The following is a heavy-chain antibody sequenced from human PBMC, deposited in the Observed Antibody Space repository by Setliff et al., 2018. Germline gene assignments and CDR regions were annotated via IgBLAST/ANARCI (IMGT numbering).Heavy chain of an antibody. CDR1: GFTFSSCG. CDR3: AKDSRYCSGGSCSEPDAFDI. CDR2: IWYDGSNK. J-gene: IGHJ3*02. V-gene: IGHV3-33*06. D-gene: IGHD2-15*01. Sequence: LSLSCAASGFTFSSCGMHWVRQAPGKGLEWVAVIWYDGSNKYYADSVKGRFTISRDNSRNTLFLQMNSLRAEDTAVYYCAKDSRYCSGGSCSEPDAFDIWGQGTMVTVSS.